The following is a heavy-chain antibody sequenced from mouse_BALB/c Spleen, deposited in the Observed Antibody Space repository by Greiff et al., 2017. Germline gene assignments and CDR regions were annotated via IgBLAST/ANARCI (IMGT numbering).Heavy chain of an antibody. J-gene: IGHJ3*01. V-gene: IGHV3-6*02. CDR2: ISYDGSN. CDR3: ARYPGLRAY. CDR1: GYSITSGYY. D-gene: IGHD3-1*01. Sequence: DVQLQESGPGLVKPSQSLSLTCSVTGYSITSGYYWNWIRQFPGNKLEWMGYISYDGSNNYNPSLKNRISITRDTSKNQFFLKLNSVTTEDTATYYCARYPGLRAYWGQGTLVTVSA.